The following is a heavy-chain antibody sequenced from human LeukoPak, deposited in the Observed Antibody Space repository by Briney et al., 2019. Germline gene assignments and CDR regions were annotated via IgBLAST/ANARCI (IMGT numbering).Heavy chain of an antibody. Sequence: PGGSLRLSCAASGFTFSSYSMNWVRQGPGKGLEWVSSISSSSTYIYYADSVKGRFTISRDNAKNSLYLQMNSLRAEDTAVYYCARDLYCSSASCYRAYYYGMDVWGQGTTVTVSS. V-gene: IGHV3-21*01. D-gene: IGHD2-2*02. J-gene: IGHJ6*02. CDR3: ARDLYCSSASCYRAYYYGMDV. CDR2: ISSSSTYI. CDR1: GFTFSSYS.